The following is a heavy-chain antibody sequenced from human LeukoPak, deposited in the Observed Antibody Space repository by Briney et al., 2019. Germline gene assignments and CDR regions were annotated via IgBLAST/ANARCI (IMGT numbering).Heavy chain of an antibody. D-gene: IGHD2-2*01. Sequence: PSETLSLTCNVSGVSISDGRYYWAWIRQYPGRGLEWLGYKYYSGSAKYNPSLKGRLTISVDTPDNQFSLQLSSVTAADTAMYYCATPYCSGISCLDVFNIWGQGTMVTVSS. CDR1: GVSISDGRYY. J-gene: IGHJ3*02. CDR3: ATPYCSGISCLDVFNI. V-gene: IGHV4-31*03. CDR2: KYYSGSA.